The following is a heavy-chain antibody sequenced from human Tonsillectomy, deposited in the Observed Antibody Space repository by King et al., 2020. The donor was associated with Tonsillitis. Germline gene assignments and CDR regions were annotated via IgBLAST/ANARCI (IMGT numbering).Heavy chain of an antibody. CDR3: ARDGRTPFDY. Sequence: QLQESGPGLVKPSETLSLTCTVSGYSISSGYYWGWIRQPPGKGLEWIGSIYHSGSTYYNPSFKSRVTISVDTSKNQFSLKLSSVTAADTAVYYCARDGRTPFDYWGQGTLVTVSS. V-gene: IGHV4-38-2*02. CDR2: IYHSGST. CDR1: GYSISSGYY. J-gene: IGHJ4*02. D-gene: IGHD1-26*01.